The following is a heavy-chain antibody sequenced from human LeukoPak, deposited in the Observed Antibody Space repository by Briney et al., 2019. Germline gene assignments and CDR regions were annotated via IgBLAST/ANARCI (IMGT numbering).Heavy chain of an antibody. Sequence: GASVKVSCRASGNDFSDFYFNWVRPAPGRGLEWVGWINPHSRATHYAQRFRGRVTMDASITTAYMELNRLTSDDTAVYYCVTTTVTHTRDPWGQGTLVTVSS. CDR3: VTTTVTHTRDP. V-gene: IGHV1-2*02. D-gene: IGHD1-1*01. CDR2: INPHSRAT. J-gene: IGHJ5*02. CDR1: GNDFSDFY.